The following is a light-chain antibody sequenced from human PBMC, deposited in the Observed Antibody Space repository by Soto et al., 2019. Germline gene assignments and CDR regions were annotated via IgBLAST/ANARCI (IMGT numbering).Light chain of an antibody. CDR1: SSDVGGYNY. Sequence: QSALTQPASASGSPGQSVTISCTGTSSDVGGYNYVSWYQHHPGKAPKLLIYEVSKRPSGVPDRFSGSKSANTASLTVSGLQAVDEADYYCSSYAGGNNLYVFGTGTKVTVL. V-gene: IGLV2-8*01. CDR2: EVS. CDR3: SSYAGGNNLYV. J-gene: IGLJ1*01.